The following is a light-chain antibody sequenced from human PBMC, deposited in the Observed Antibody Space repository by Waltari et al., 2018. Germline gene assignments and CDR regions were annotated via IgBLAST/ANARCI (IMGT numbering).Light chain of an antibody. CDR1: QGIRND. CDR2: AAS. V-gene: IGKV1-6*01. CDR3: LQDYNYPFT. J-gene: IGKJ3*01. Sequence: AIQMTQSPSSLSASVGDRVTTTCRSSQGIRNDLGWYQQKPGKAPKLLIYAASSLQSGVPSRFSGSGSGTDFTLIISSLQPEDFATYYCLQDYNYPFTFGPGTKVDIK.